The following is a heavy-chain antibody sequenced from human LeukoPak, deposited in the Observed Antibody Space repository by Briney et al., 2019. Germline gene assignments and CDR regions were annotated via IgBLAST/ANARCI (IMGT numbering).Heavy chain of an antibody. V-gene: IGHV3-21*05. J-gene: IGHJ3*02. Sequence: GGSLRLSCAASGFTFSSYEMNWVRQAPGKGLEWVSYISSSSSYIYYADSVKGRFTISRDNAKNSLYLQMNSLRAEDTAVYYCARDLSSGGEVDAFDIWGQGTMVTVSS. CDR1: GFTFSSYE. CDR3: ARDLSSGGEVDAFDI. D-gene: IGHD2-15*01. CDR2: ISSSSSYI.